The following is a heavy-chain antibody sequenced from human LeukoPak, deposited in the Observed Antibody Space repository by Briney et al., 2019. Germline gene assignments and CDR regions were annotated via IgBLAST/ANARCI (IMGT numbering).Heavy chain of an antibody. CDR1: GGTFNSYA. V-gene: IGHV1-69*13. CDR3: AREVGVVGATWTDY. J-gene: IGHJ4*02. D-gene: IGHD1-26*01. CDR2: IIPIFGTA. Sequence: ASVKVSCKPSGGTFNSYAISWVREAPGQGLEWMGGIIPIFGTANYAQKFPGRVTITADESTSTAYMELSSLRSEDTDVYYCAREVGVVGATWTDYWGQGTLVTVSS.